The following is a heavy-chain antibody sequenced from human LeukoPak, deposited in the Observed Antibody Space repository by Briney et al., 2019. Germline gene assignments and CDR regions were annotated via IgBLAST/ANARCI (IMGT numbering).Heavy chain of an antibody. Sequence: GGSLRLSYAASGFTFSSYWMNWARQAPGKGLEWVANIKQDGSEKYYVDSVKGRFTISRDNAKNSLYLQMNSLRAEDTAVYYCAREYSSGWYANYWGQGTLVTVSS. CDR1: GFTFSSYW. CDR3: AREYSSGWYANY. CDR2: IKQDGSEK. D-gene: IGHD6-19*01. J-gene: IGHJ4*02. V-gene: IGHV3-7*03.